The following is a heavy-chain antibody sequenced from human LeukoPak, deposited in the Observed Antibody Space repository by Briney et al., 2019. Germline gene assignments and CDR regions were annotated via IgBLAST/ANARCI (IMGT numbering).Heavy chain of an antibody. V-gene: IGHV3-48*01. D-gene: IGHD6-6*01. Sequence: GGTLRLSCAASGFTFSGYSMNWIRQAPGKGLEGVSYVTSSSSAIYYADSVKGRFTVSRDNAKNSLYLQMNSLRAEDTAVYYCARGSSDYFDYWGQGTLVTVSS. J-gene: IGHJ4*02. CDR3: ARGSSDYFDY. CDR2: VTSSSSAI. CDR1: GFTFSGYS.